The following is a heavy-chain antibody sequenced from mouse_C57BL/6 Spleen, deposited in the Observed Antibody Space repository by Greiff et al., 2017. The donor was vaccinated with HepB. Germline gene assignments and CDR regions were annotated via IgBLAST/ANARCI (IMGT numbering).Heavy chain of an antibody. V-gene: IGHV5-9*01. CDR3: ARQNGYYGAMDY. CDR1: GFTFSSYT. J-gene: IGHJ4*01. D-gene: IGHD2-3*01. CDR2: ISGGGGNT. Sequence: EVQGVESGGGLVKPGGSLKLSCAASGFTFSSYTMSWVRQTPEKRLEWVATISGGGGNTYYPDSVKGRFTISRDNAKNTLYLQMSSLRSEDTALYYCARQNGYYGAMDYWGQGTSVTVSS.